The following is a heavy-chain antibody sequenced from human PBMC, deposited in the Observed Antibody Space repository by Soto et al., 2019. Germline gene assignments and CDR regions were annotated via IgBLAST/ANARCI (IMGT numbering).Heavy chain of an antibody. D-gene: IGHD3-16*02. J-gene: IGHJ6*02. CDR1: GYTFTSFD. CDR2: MNTNSGNT. Sequence: QVQLVQSGAEVKKPGASVKVSCKASGYTFTSFDINWVRQATGQRLEWMGWMNTNSGNTDFAQKFQGRVSMTRDTSMSTAYMELSNLRSEDTAVYYCTRPHDYIWGSYRTIQSYGMDVWCQGTTVTVSS. CDR3: TRPHDYIWGSYRTIQSYGMDV. V-gene: IGHV1-8*01.